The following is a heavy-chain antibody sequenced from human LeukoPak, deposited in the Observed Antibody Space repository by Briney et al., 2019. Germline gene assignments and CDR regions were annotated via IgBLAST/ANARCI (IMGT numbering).Heavy chain of an antibody. V-gene: IGHV4-59*01. J-gene: IGHJ5*02. Sequence: SETLSLTCTVSGGSISYYYWTWIRQSPGKGLEWIGQIYYTGSTYYNPSLKRRVTISVDTSRDQFSPNLTSVTAADTAVYYCARGGTYNDILSFDPWGQGTLVTVSS. CDR1: GGSISYYY. D-gene: IGHD3-9*01. CDR2: IYYTGST. CDR3: ARGGTYNDILSFDP.